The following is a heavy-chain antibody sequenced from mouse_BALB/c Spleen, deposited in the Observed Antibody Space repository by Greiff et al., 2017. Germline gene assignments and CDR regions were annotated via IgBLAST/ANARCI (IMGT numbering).Heavy chain of an antibody. CDR2: IDPENGNT. J-gene: IGHJ4*01. V-gene: IGHV14-1*02. Sequence: EVQLQQSGAELVRPGALVKLSCKASGFNIKDYYMHWVKQRPEQGLEWIGWIDPENGNTIYDPKFQGKASITADTSSNTAYLQLSSLTSEDTAVYYCATIRAGDYWGQGTSVTVSS. CDR1: GFNIKDYY. D-gene: IGHD3-1*01. CDR3: ATIRAGDY.